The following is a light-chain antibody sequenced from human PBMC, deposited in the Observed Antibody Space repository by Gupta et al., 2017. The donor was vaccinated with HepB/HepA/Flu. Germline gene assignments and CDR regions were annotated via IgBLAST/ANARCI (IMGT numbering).Light chain of an antibody. CDR2: QDS. CDR3: QAWDTTTVV. Sequence: SYELTQPPSMSVSPGQTASIICSGDKLGERYACWYQQKPGPSPVLVIYQDSKRPSEIPERFSGSNSGNTATLTIRGTQPVDEADYYSQAWDTTTVVFGGGTKLTVL. V-gene: IGLV3-1*01. CDR1: KLGERY. J-gene: IGLJ2*01.